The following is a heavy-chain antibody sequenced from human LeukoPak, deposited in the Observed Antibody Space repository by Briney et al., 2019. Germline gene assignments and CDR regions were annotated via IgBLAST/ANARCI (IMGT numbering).Heavy chain of an antibody. V-gene: IGHV3-66*01. CDR2: IYSGGST. CDR1: GLTVSSNY. Sequence: GGSLRLSCAASGLTVSSNYMSWVRQAPGKGLEWVSVIYSGGSTYYADPVKGRFTISRDNSKNTLYLQMNSLRAEDTAVYYCARDRAAMGKWAFDIWGQGTMVTVSS. CDR3: ARDRAAMGKWAFDI. D-gene: IGHD5-18*01. J-gene: IGHJ3*02.